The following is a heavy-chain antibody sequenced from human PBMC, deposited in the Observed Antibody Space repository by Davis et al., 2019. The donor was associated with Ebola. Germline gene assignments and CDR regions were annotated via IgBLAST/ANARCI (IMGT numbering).Heavy chain of an antibody. CDR1: GFTFPSYT. Sequence: GESLKISCAASGFTFPSYTMNWVRQAPGKGLEWVSSTWSSSSYTYYADSVKGRFTISRDNAKNSLYLHMNRLGAEDTAVYYCARDLPWHQANDYGGQGTLVTVSS. V-gene: IGHV3-21*01. J-gene: IGHJ4*02. CDR3: ARDLPWHQANDY. CDR2: TWSSSSYT. D-gene: IGHD5-12*01.